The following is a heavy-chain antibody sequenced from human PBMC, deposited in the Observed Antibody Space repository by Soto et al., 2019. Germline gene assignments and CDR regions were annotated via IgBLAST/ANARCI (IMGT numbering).Heavy chain of an antibody. Sequence: PSETLSLTCAVYGGSFSGYYWSWIRQPPWKGLEWIGEINHSGSTNYNPSLKSRVTISVDTSKNQFSLKLSSVTAADTAVYYCARVSVLPSYRRDRDRNDFSGQGTSVIGSS. CDR2: INHSGST. CDR1: GGSFSGYY. V-gene: IGHV4-34*01. CDR3: ARVSVLPSYRRDRDRNDF. D-gene: IGHD5-18*01. J-gene: IGHJ5*01.